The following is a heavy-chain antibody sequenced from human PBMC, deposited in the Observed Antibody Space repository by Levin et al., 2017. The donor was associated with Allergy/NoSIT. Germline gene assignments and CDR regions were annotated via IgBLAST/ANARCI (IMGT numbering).Heavy chain of an antibody. V-gene: IGHV3-7*03. CDR1: GFTFTSHW. CDR2: LNQDGSER. J-gene: IGHJ5*02. Sequence: GESLKISCAASGFTFTSHWMSWVRQVPGKGLEWVANLNQDGSERNYVDSVKGRFTISRDNAKNSLYLQMNNLRAEDTALYYCVRHLALSAWGQGTLVTVSS. D-gene: IGHD1-26*01. CDR3: VRHLALSA.